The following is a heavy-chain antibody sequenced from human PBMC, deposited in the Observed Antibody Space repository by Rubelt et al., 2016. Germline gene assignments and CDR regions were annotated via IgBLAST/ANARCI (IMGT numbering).Heavy chain of an antibody. Sequence: QVQLQESGPGLVKASETLSLTCTVSGHSISSGYFWGWIRQSPGKGLEWIGSIYYSGSTYSNPSLKSRVTISADTSNNQFSLKLGSVTAAATAVYYCARLQWELSTIDFWGQGTLVTVSS. CDR1: GHSISSGYF. J-gene: IGHJ4*02. CDR3: ARLQWELSTIDF. V-gene: IGHV4-38-2*02. CDR2: IYYSGST. D-gene: IGHD1-26*01.